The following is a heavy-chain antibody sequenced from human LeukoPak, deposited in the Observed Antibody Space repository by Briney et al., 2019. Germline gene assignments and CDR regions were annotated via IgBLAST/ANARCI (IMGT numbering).Heavy chain of an antibody. J-gene: IGHJ4*02. CDR2: ISGSGGST. CDR1: GFTFNSYG. V-gene: IGHV3-23*01. D-gene: IGHD3-22*01. CDR3: AKGGYTMIVVLLV. Sequence: GGSLRLSCAASGFTFNSYGMHWVRQAPGKGLEWVSAISGSGGSTYYADSVKGRFTISRDNSKNTLYLQMNSLRAEDTAVYYCAKGGYTMIVVLLVWGQGTLVTVSS.